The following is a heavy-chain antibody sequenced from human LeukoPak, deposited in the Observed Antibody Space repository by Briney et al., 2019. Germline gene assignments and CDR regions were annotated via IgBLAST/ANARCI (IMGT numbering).Heavy chain of an antibody. CDR2: INPSGGST. CDR1: GYTFTIYY. V-gene: IGHV1-46*01. Sequence: ASVTVSCMASGYTFTIYYMHWVRQAPGQGLEWMGIINPSGGSTSYAQKFQGRVTMTRDTSTSTVYMELSSLRSEDTAVYYCARVGSTGYFDYWGQGTLVTVSS. CDR3: ARVGSTGYFDY. J-gene: IGHJ4*02.